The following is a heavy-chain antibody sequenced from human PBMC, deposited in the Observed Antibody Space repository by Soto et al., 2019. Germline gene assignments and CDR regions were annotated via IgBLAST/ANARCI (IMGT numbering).Heavy chain of an antibody. Sequence: GVSLRLSCAASGFTFSSYRMNWVRQAPGKGLEWVSYISSSSSTIYYADSVKGRFTISRDNAKNSLYLQMNSLRAEDTAVYYCAGGVGEELGKLSFRNRFDPWGQETLVTVSS. CDR3: AGGVGEELGKLSFRNRFDP. V-gene: IGHV3-48*01. CDR2: ISSSSSTI. D-gene: IGHD3-16*02. J-gene: IGHJ5*02. CDR1: GFTFSSYR.